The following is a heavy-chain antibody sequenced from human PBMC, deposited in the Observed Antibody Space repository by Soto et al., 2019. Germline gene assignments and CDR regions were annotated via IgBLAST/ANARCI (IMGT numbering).Heavy chain of an antibody. J-gene: IGHJ6*02. CDR2: IVVASGNT. CDR1: GFTFTSSA. CDR3: AAYPHQVGYCSGGSCYGSYYYYGMDV. V-gene: IGHV1-58*01. D-gene: IGHD2-15*01. Sequence: SVKVSCKASGFTFTSSAVQWVPQARGQRLEWIGWIVVASGNTNYAQKFQESVTITRDISTGTAYMELRRLRSEDTAVYYCAAYPHQVGYCSGGSCYGSYYYYGMDVWG.